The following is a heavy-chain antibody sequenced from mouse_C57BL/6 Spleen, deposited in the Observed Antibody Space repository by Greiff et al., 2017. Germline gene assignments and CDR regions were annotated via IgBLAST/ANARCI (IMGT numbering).Heavy chain of an antibody. CDR1: GYTFTDHT. CDR2: IYPRDGST. J-gene: IGHJ4*01. CDR3: ARKLVRDAMDY. D-gene: IGHD1-3*01. V-gene: IGHV1-78*01. Sequence: VQLQQSDAELVKPGASVKISCKVSGYTFTDHTIHWMKQRPEQGLEWIGYIYPRDGSTKYNEKFKGKAKLTADKSSSTAYMQINSLTSEDSAVYCCARKLVRDAMDYWGQGTSVTVSS.